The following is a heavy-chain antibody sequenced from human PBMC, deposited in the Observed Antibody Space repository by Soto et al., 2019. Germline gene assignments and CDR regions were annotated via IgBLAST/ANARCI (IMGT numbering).Heavy chain of an antibody. V-gene: IGHV3-23*01. CDR1: GFTFSSYA. CDR2: ISGSGGST. D-gene: IGHD2-2*01. J-gene: IGHJ4*02. CDR3: ARGRGSTGYLGSEHHFAD. Sequence: GGSLRLSCSASGFTFSSYAMSWVRQAPGKGLEWVSAISGSGGSTYYADSVKGRFTISRDNSRNTLYLHMDSLRAEDTAVYYCARGRGSTGYLGSEHHFADWGQGTLVTVGS.